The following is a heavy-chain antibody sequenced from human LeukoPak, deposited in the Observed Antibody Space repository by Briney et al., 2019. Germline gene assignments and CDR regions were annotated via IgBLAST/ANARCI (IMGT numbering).Heavy chain of an antibody. CDR2: ISPYNGNT. CDR1: GYKFTNYG. Sequence: GASVKVSCKASGYKFTNYGISWVRQAPGQGLEWMGWISPYNGNTIYAQKLQGRVTMTTDTSTSTAYMELRSLRSDDTAVYYCAREPPHYSSGGLYYFDYWGQGTLVTVSS. V-gene: IGHV1-18*01. J-gene: IGHJ4*02. CDR3: AREPPHYSSGGLYYFDY. D-gene: IGHD6-19*01.